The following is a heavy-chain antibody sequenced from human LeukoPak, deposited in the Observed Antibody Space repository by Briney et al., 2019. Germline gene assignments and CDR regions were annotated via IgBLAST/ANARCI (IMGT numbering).Heavy chain of an antibody. D-gene: IGHD6-13*01. CDR3: ASGHSSSSY. CDR2: INHSGST. V-gene: IGHV4-34*01. Sequence: SETLSLTCAVYGGSFSGYYWSWIRQPPGKGLEWIGEINHSGSTNYNPSLKSRVTISVDTSKNQFSLKLGSVTAADTAVYYCASGHSSSSYWGQGTLVTVSS. J-gene: IGHJ4*02. CDR1: GGSFSGYY.